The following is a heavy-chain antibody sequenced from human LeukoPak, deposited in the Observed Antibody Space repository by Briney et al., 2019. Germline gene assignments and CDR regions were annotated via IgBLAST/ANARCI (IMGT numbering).Heavy chain of an antibody. Sequence: PSENLSLTCTVYDDSINDYYWSRIPPPHGQELEGIGRIYTTGSTNYTPSLKSRVTMSIDMSKNQFSLNLSSVTAAETAVYYCARGSEWSYYYWGQGTLVTVSS. CDR2: IYTTGST. D-gene: IGHD3-3*01. CDR1: DDSINDYY. CDR3: ARGSEWSYYY. V-gene: IGHV4-4*07. J-gene: IGHJ4*02.